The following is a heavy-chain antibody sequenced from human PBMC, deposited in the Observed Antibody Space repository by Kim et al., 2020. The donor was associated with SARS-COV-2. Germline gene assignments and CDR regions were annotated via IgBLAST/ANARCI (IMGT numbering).Heavy chain of an antibody. CDR3: AKGRAYYYYGMDV. CDR1: GFTFSSYA. J-gene: IGHJ6*02. CDR2: IYSGGSST. D-gene: IGHD3-10*01. V-gene: IGHV3-23*03. Sequence: GGSLRLSCAASGFTFSSYAMSWVRQAPGKGLEWVSVIYSGGSSTYYADSVKGRFTISRDNSKNTLYLQMNSLRAEDTAVYYCAKGRAYYYYGMDVWGQGTTVTVSS.